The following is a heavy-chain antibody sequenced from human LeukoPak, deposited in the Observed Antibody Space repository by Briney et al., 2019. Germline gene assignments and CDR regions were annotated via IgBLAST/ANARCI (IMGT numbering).Heavy chain of an antibody. Sequence: PSETLSLTCTVSGGSISSYYWSWLRQPPGKGLEWIGYIYYSGSTNYNPSLKSRVTISVDTSKNQLSPKVKYVTAADTAVYYCARVETIGYQFDYWGQGALVTVSS. CDR1: GGSISSYY. J-gene: IGHJ4*02. D-gene: IGHD2-2*01. CDR2: IYYSGST. V-gene: IGHV4-59*08. CDR3: ARVETIGYQFDY.